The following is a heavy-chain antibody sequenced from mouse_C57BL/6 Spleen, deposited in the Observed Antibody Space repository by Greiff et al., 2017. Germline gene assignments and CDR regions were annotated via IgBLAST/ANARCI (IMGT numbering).Heavy chain of an antibody. D-gene: IGHD4-1*01. J-gene: IGHJ4*01. Sequence: EVHLVESGGGLVKPGGSLKLSCAASGFTFSDYGMHWVRQAPEKGLAWVAYISSGSSTRYYADTVKGRFTISRDNAKNTLFLQMTSLRSEDTAMYYCAKENWDNAMDYWGQGTSVTVSS. CDR1: GFTFSDYG. V-gene: IGHV5-17*01. CDR2: ISSGSSTR. CDR3: AKENWDNAMDY.